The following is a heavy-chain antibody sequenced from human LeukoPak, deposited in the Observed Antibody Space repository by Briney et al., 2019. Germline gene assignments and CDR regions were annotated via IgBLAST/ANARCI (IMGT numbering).Heavy chain of an antibody. J-gene: IGHJ4*02. Sequence: SETLSLTCAVSDDSFSSHYWTWIRQPPGKGLEWIGYISYIGRTNYNPSLKSRVTISEDTSKNQFSLRLSSVTAADTAVYYCARGEGSGSYMSYFDYWGQGTLVTVSS. D-gene: IGHD3-10*01. CDR1: DDSFSSHY. CDR2: ISYIGRT. V-gene: IGHV4-59*11. CDR3: ARGEGSGSYMSYFDY.